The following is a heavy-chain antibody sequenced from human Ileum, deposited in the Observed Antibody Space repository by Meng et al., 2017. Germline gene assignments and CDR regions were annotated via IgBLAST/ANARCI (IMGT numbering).Heavy chain of an antibody. Sequence: VRLQAACPRLVKPSGTPSLTCAVCGTWVSWVRQHPGKGLEWIGEIFQSGRTNYNPSLKSRVTISIDKSKSQISLQLSAVTAADTAVYSCATSNDRDVYYLGYWGQGTLVTVSS. CDR1: GTW. D-gene: IGHD3-22*01. V-gene: IGHV4-4*02. J-gene: IGHJ4*02. CDR2: IFQSGRT. CDR3: ATSNDRDVYYLGY.